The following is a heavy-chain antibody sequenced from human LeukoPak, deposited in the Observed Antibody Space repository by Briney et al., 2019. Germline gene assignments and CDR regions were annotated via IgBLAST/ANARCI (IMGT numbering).Heavy chain of an antibody. D-gene: IGHD2-2*01. CDR1: GGSISSSSYY. Sequence: PSETLSLTCTVSGGSISSSSYYWGWIRQPPGKGLEWIGSIYYSGSTYYNPSFKSRVTISVDTSKNQFSLKLSSVTAADTAVYYCARHQIVVVPGGFDPWGQGTLVTVSS. V-gene: IGHV4-39*01. J-gene: IGHJ5*02. CDR2: IYYSGST. CDR3: ARHQIVVVPGGFDP.